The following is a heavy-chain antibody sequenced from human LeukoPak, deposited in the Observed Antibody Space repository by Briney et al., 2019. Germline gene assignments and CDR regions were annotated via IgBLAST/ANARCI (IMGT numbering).Heavy chain of an antibody. CDR3: ARDAAFDFWSGYYPLYYYYGMDV. J-gene: IGHJ6*02. CDR2: IIPIFGTA. Sequence: SVKVSCKASGGTFSSYAISWMRQAPGQGLEWMGGIIPIFGTANYAQKFQGRVTMTRDTSTSTVYMELSSLRSEDTAVYYCARDAAFDFWSGYYPLYYYYGMDVWGQGTTVTVSS. D-gene: IGHD3-3*01. CDR1: GGTFSSYA. V-gene: IGHV1-69*05.